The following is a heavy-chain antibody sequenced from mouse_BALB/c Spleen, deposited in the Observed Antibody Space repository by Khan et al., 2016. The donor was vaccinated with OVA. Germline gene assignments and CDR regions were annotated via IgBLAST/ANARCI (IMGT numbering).Heavy chain of an antibody. J-gene: IGHJ2*01. CDR2: INPHIGET. CDR1: GYSFTGYF. D-gene: IGHD2-1*01. Sequence: EVQLQQSGPELVKPGASVKISCKASGYSFTGYFMNWVMQSHGKSLEWIGRINPHIGETFYNQKFKGKATLTVDDSSSTAHMELRSLASEDSAVYYCTRNYRSDFDYWGQGTTLTVSS. CDR3: TRNYRSDFDY. V-gene: IGHV1-20*02.